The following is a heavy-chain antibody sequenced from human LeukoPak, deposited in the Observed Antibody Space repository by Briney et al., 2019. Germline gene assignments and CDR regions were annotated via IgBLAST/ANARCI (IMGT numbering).Heavy chain of an antibody. J-gene: IGHJ6*02. CDR3: ARGGGYSNSLVYYYYYGMDV. CDR1: GGSISSYY. CDR2: INHSGST. D-gene: IGHD4-11*01. V-gene: IGHV4-34*01. Sequence: SETLSLTCTVSGGSISSYYWSWIRQPPGKGLEWIGEINHSGSTNYNPSLKSRVTISVDTSKNQFSLKLSSVTAADTAVYYCARGGGYSNSLVYYYYYGMDVWGQGTTVTVSS.